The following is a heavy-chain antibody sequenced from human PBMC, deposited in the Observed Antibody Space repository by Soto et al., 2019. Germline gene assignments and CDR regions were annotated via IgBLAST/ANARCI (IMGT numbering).Heavy chain of an antibody. CDR3: VRDRGYPDSFDV. D-gene: IGHD1-1*01. CDR2: ISGSDGST. J-gene: IGHJ3*01. Sequence: PGGSLRLSCAASGFTFSSYAMSWVRQAPGKGLDWVSAISGSDGSTYYADSVKGRFTISRDNAKNTLYLQMHSLRAEDTALYFCVRDRGYPDSFDVWGRGTMVTVSS. V-gene: IGHV3-23*01. CDR1: GFTFSSYA.